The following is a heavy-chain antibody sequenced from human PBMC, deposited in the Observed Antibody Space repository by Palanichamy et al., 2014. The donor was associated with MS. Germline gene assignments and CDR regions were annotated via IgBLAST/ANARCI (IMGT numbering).Heavy chain of an antibody. CDR3: AGDTLTTKYSYYGLDV. J-gene: IGHJ6*02. CDR1: GGSFSGFS. V-gene: IGHV4-34*02. Sequence: QVQLQQWGAGMLKPSETLSLTCAVYGGSFSGFSWTWIRQSPGKGLEWIGEINDSGTTNYNPSLKSRVTISVDTSKNQFSLKLTSVTAADTAVYYCAGDTLTTKYSYYGLDVWGQGTTVTVSS. CDR2: INDSGTT. D-gene: IGHD4-17*01.